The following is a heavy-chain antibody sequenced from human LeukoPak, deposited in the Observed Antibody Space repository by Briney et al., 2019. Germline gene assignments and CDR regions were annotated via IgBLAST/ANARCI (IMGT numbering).Heavy chain of an antibody. CDR3: ARDQGARWCDYVWGSYPHFDY. D-gene: IGHD3-16*02. Sequence: GGSLRLSCAASGFTFSSYWMSWVRQAPGKGLEWVANIKQDGSEKYYVDSVKGRFTISRDNAKNSLYLQMNSLRAEDTAVYYCARDQGARWCDYVWGSYPHFDYWGQGTLVTVSS. J-gene: IGHJ4*02. CDR1: GFTFSSYW. V-gene: IGHV3-7*01. CDR2: IKQDGSEK.